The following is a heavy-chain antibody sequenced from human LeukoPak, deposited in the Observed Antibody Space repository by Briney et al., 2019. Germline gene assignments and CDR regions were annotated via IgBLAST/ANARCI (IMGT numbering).Heavy chain of an antibody. J-gene: IGHJ4*02. V-gene: IGHV3-23*01. D-gene: IGHD3-9*01. Sequence: GSLRHSSAPSGVTSSSYTISGGCHGPRGRGWWGSAISGSGGSTYYADSLKGRFTISRDTSKNPLYLQMNSLRAEDTAVYYCAKGHYDILAGYFEIYYFDYWGQGTLVTVSS. CDR3: AKGHYDILAGYFEIYYFDY. CDR2: ISGSGGST. CDR1: GVTSSSYT.